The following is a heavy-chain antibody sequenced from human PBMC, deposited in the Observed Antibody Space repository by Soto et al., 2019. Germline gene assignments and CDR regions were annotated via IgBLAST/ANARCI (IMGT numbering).Heavy chain of an antibody. CDR3: ARVYDILTSAWLDP. V-gene: IGHV3-33*01. CDR2: IVRDGGQK. D-gene: IGHD3-9*01. J-gene: IGHJ5*02. Sequence: GGSLRLSCAASGCTFSRYGMHWVRQAPGKGLEWVGVIVRDGGQKQYADSVRGRFTISRDNSKNTLYLQMNSLRAEDTAVYYCARVYDILTSAWLDPWGQGTLVTVSS. CDR1: GCTFSRYG.